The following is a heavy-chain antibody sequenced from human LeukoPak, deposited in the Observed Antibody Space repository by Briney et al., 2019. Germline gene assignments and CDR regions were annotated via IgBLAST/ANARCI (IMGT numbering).Heavy chain of an antibody. CDR3: ASRFTGPDYYDSSGYGG. D-gene: IGHD3-22*01. Sequence: PSETLTLTCTVSGGSISSSSYYRGWIRQPRGKGLEWIGSIYYSGSTYYNPSLKSRVTISVDTSKNQFSLKLSSVTAADTAVYYCASRFTGPDYYDSSGYGGWGQGTLVTVSS. J-gene: IGHJ4*02. CDR1: GGSISSSSYY. V-gene: IGHV4-39*01. CDR2: IYYSGST.